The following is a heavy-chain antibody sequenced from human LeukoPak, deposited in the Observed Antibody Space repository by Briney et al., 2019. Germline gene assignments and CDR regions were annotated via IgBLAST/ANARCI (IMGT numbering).Heavy chain of an antibody. D-gene: IGHD4-17*01. CDR1: GYTFTSYG. CDR3: ATRMSTVTTFDYYYYYMGV. V-gene: IGHV1-18*01. CDR2: ISAYNGNT. J-gene: IGHJ6*03. Sequence: ASVKVSCKASGYTFTSYGISWVRQAPGQGLEWMGWISAYNGNTNYAQKLQGRVTMTTDTSTSTAYMELRSLRSDDTAVYYCATRMSTVTTFDYYYYYMGVWGKGTTVTVSS.